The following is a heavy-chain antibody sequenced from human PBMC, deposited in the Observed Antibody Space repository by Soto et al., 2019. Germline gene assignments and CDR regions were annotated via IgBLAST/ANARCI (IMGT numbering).Heavy chain of an antibody. D-gene: IGHD6-19*01. V-gene: IGHV4-61*01. CDR2: IYYSGST. CDR1: GGSVRSGSYY. Sequence: SETLSLTCTVSGGSVRSGSYYWSWIRQPPGKGLEWIGYIYYSGSTNYNPSLKSRVTISVDTSKNQFSLKLSSVTAADTAVYYCARDRLAVASFYYYGMDVWGQGTTVTVSS. CDR3: ARDRLAVASFYYYGMDV. J-gene: IGHJ6*02.